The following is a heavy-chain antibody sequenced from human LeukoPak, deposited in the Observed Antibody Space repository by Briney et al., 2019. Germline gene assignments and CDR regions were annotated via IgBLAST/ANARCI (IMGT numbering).Heavy chain of an antibody. D-gene: IGHD1-1*01. CDR2: ISGSGSGT. V-gene: IGHV3-23*01. CDR3: AKDVHEYNKPIDY. CDR1: GFTFSSYA. Sequence: PGGSPRLSCAASGFTFSSYAMSWVRQAPGKGLEWVSGISGSGSGTYYADSVKGRFTISRDNSRNTLYLQINSLRAEDTAIFYCAKDVHEYNKPIDYWGQGTLVTVSS. J-gene: IGHJ4*02.